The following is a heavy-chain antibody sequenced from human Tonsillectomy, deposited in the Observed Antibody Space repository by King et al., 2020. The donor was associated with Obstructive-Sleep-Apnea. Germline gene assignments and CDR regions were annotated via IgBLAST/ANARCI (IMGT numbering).Heavy chain of an antibody. Sequence: VQLVESGGVVVQPGGSLRLSCAASGFTFDDYAMHWVRQAPGKGLEWVSLISWDGGSTYYADSVKGRFTISRDNSKNSLYLQMNSLRAEDTALYYCAKDRYSSSWSHDRNYYGMDVWGQGTTVTVSS. J-gene: IGHJ6*02. V-gene: IGHV3-43D*03. D-gene: IGHD6-13*01. CDR2: ISWDGGST. CDR3: AKDRYSSSWSHDRNYYGMDV. CDR1: GFTFDDYA.